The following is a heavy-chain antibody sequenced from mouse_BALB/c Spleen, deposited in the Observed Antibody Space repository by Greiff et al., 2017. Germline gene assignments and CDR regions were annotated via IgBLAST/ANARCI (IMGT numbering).Heavy chain of an antibody. CDR1: GFTFSDYY. CDR3: VRDGYSAIDY. V-gene: IGHV5-4*02. J-gene: IGHJ4*01. Sequence: EVQLVGSGGGLVKPGGSLKLSCAASGFTFSDYYMYWVRQTPEKRLEWVATISAGGSYTYYPDSVKGRFTISRDNAKNNLYLQMSSLKSEDTAMYCSVRDGYSAIDYWGQGTSVTVSS. CDR2: ISAGGSYT.